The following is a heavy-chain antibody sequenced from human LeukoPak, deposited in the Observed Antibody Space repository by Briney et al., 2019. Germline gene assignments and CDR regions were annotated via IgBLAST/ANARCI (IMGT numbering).Heavy chain of an antibody. Sequence: PGGSLRLSCAASGFTFSSYEMNWVRQAPGKGLEWVSYISSSGSTIYYADSVKGRFTISRDNAKNSLYLQMNSLRAEDTAVYYCARSFDWTPFDYCGQGTLVTVST. CDR3: ARSFDWTPFDY. V-gene: IGHV3-48*03. CDR1: GFTFSSYE. J-gene: IGHJ4*02. D-gene: IGHD3-9*01. CDR2: ISSSGSTI.